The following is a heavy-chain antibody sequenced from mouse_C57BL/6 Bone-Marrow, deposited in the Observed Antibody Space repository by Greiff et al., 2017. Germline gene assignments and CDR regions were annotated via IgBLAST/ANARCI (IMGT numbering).Heavy chain of an antibody. CDR1: GYTFTSYG. V-gene: IGHV1-81*01. J-gene: IGHJ3*01. Sequence: VKLQQSGAELARPGASVKLSCKASGYTFTSYGISWVKQRTGQGLEWIGEIYPTGGNTYYNEKFKGKATLTADKSSSTAYMELRSLTSEDAEVYFCARDGSRQPFAYWGQGTLVTVSA. D-gene: IGHD1-1*01. CDR3: ARDGSRQPFAY. CDR2: IYPTGGNT.